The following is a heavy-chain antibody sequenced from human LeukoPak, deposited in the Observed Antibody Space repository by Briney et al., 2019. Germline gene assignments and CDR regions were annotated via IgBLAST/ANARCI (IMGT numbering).Heavy chain of an antibody. D-gene: IGHD1-26*01. V-gene: IGHV1-2*02. CDR1: GYTFTAYY. CDR3: ARGSYGYD. CDR2: VNPNSGGT. J-gene: IGHJ4*02. Sequence: ASVKVSCKASGYTFTAYYMHWVRQAPGQRLEWMGWVNPNSGGTNYAQKFQDRVTMTRDTSISTAYMELHRLRSDDTAVYYCARGSYGYDWGQGTLVTVSS.